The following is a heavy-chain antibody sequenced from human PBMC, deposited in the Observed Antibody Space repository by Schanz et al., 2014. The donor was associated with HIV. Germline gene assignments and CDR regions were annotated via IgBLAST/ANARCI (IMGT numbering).Heavy chain of an antibody. D-gene: IGHD1-26*01. V-gene: IGHV3-11*01. CDR2: ISSGGSSK. CDR1: GFAVSGNY. J-gene: IGHJ5*01. CDR3: ARDRKSGNYDGGFDS. Sequence: VQLVESGGGLIQPGGSRRLSCAASGFAVSGNYMSWVRQAPGEGLEWISYISSGGSSKNYADSVKGRFTISRDNAKNSLYLQMNSLIPEDTAVYYCARDRKSGNYDGGFDSWGQGTLVTVSS.